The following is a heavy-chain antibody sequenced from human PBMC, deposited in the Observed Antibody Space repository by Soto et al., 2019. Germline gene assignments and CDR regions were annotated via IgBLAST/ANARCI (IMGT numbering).Heavy chain of an antibody. CDR2: ITTTGDT. V-gene: IGHV3-13*01. Sequence: EVQLVESGGGLVQPGGSLRLSCAASGFTFSNYDMHWVRQVTGTGLEWVSGITTTGDTYYAGSVKGRFTISREKAKNSLYPQMNSLSAGDTAVYYRARELHGGNYGMDVWGQGTTVTVSS. CDR1: GFTFSNYD. CDR3: ARELHGGNYGMDV. J-gene: IGHJ6*02.